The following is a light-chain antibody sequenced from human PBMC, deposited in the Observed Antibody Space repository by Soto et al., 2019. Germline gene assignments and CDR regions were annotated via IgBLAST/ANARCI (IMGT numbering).Light chain of an antibody. CDR3: QQVKSYPLT. Sequence: DIQLTQSPSFLSASVGDRVTITCRARQDINSFLNWYQQRPGRAPQLLIFLASTLQSGVPSRFSGSRSGTEFTLTISSLQPEDFATYYCQQVKSYPLTFGQGTKVETK. V-gene: IGKV1-9*01. CDR1: QDINSF. CDR2: LAS. J-gene: IGKJ1*01.